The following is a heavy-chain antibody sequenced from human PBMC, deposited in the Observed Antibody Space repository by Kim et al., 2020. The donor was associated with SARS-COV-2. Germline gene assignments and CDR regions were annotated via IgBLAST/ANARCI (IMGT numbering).Heavy chain of an antibody. V-gene: IGHV4-39*07. D-gene: IGHD3-16*02. CDR3: ARDWTKGYDYVWGSYRLASLDYYYGMDV. CDR1: GGSISSSSYY. J-gene: IGHJ6*02. Sequence: SETLSLTCTVSGGSISSSSYYWGWIRQPPGKGLEWIGSIYYSGSTYYNPSLKSRVTISVDTSKNQFSLKLSSVTAADTAVYYCARDWTKGYDYVWGSYRLASLDYYYGMDVWGQGTTVTVSS. CDR2: IYYSGST.